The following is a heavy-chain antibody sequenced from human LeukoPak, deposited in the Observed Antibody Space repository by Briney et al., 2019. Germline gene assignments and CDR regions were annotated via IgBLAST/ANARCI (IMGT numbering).Heavy chain of an antibody. J-gene: IGHJ4*02. CDR1: GFTFSNSG. D-gene: IGHD3-16*01. Sequence: GGSLRLSCAASGFTFSNSGMHWVRQAPGNGLEWVAFIRYDGINEYYADSVKGRFAISRDNSKNTLYPQMNSLRAEDTAVYYCAKDSGGSFLVSEIDSWGQGTLVTVSS. V-gene: IGHV3-30*02. CDR2: IRYDGINE. CDR3: AKDSGGSFLVSEIDS.